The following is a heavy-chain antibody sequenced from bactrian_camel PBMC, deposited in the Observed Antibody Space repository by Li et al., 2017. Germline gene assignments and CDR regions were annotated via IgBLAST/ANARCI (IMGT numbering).Heavy chain of an antibody. V-gene: IGHV3S1*01. Sequence: QVQLVESGGGSVQAGGSLRLSCAASGYTYSSNYMAWFRQAPGKERQGVASIYTGGTTGGGSTYYADSVKGRFTISKDVAKNTLYLQMNSLKSDDTAMYFCAADSSSWYHYYRWGRGTQVTVS. CDR2: IYTGGTTGGGST. CDR1: GYTYSSNY. CDR3: AADSSSWYHYYR. J-gene: IGHJ4*01. D-gene: IGHD6*01.